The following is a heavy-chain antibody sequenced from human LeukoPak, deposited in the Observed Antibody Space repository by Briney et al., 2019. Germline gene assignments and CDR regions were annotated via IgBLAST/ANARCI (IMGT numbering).Heavy chain of an antibody. CDR2: INPNSGGT. J-gene: IGHJ4*02. CDR1: GYTFIAYY. D-gene: IGHD5-24*01. CDR3: ARASYNDY. V-gene: IGHV1-2*02. Sequence: ASVKVSCKASGYTFIAYYMHWVRQAPGQGLEWMGWINPNSGGTNSAQKFQGRVTMTRDTSISTVYMELSRLRADDTAAYYCARASYNDYWGQGTLVTVSS.